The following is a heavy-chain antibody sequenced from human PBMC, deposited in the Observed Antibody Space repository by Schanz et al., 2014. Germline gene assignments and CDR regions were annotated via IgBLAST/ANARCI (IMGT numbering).Heavy chain of an antibody. V-gene: IGHV3-23*04. J-gene: IGHJ4*02. Sequence: EVQLAESGGGLVQPGGSLRLSCAASGFTFSSYAMSWVRQAPGKGLEWVSAISGSGGSTYYADSVTGRFTISRDNAKNTLYLQMNTLRAEDTAVYYCARGGPAYYFDDWGQGTLVTVSS. CDR3: ARGGPAYYFDD. CDR2: ISGSGGST. CDR1: GFTFSSYA.